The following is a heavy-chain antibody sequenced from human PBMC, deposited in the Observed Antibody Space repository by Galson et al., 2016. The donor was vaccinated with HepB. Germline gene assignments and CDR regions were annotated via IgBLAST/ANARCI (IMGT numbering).Heavy chain of an antibody. CDR3: AKDLWTGQQLAYYFDY. D-gene: IGHD6-13*01. CDR2: ISHNGVGT. V-gene: IGHV3-23*01. CDR1: EFTFSSCA. J-gene: IGHJ4*02. Sequence: SLRLSCAASEFTFSSCAMSWVRQAPGKGLEWVSCISHNGVGTFYADSVKGRFTISRDNSKNTVYLQMNSLGAEDTAVYYCAKDLWTGQQLAYYFDYWGQGTLVTVSS.